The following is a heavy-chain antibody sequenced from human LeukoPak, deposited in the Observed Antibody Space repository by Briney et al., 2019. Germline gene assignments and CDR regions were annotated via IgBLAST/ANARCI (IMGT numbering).Heavy chain of an antibody. J-gene: IGHJ4*02. CDR1: GFTFSSYA. CDR2: ISGSGGGT. CDR3: AKDLIAVAGTTGNFDY. D-gene: IGHD6-19*01. V-gene: IGHV3-23*01. Sequence: GGSLRLSCAASGFTFSSYAMSWVRQAPGKGLEWVSAISGSGGGTYYADSVKGRFTISRDNSKNTLYLQMNSLRAEDTAVYYCAKDLIAVAGTTGNFDYWGQGTLVTVSS.